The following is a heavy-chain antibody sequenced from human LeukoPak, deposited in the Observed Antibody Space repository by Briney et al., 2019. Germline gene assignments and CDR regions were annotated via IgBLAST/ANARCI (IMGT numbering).Heavy chain of an antibody. V-gene: IGHV3-48*03. Sequence: GGSLRLSCAASGFTFSSYEMNWVRQAPGKGLDWVSYIGSSGSTIHYADSVKGRFTISRDNSKNTLYLQMNSLRAEDTAVYYCAKDQYSRDRATLFDYWGQGTLVTVSS. CDR2: IGSSGSTI. D-gene: IGHD6-6*01. J-gene: IGHJ4*02. CDR1: GFTFSSYE. CDR3: AKDQYSRDRATLFDY.